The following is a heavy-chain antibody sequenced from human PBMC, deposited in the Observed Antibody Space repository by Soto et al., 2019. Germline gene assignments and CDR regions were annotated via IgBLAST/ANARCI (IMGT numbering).Heavy chain of an antibody. Sequence: ASVKVSCKASGYTFTSYYMHWVRQAPGQGLEWMGIINPSGGSTSYAQKFQGRVTMTRDTSTSTVYMELSSLRSEDTAVYYCARAFVVDCSGGSYYPARFDPWGKETLFTLSS. V-gene: IGHV1-46*01. D-gene: IGHD2-15*01. CDR2: INPSGGST. J-gene: IGHJ5*02. CDR3: ARAFVVDCSGGSYYPARFDP. CDR1: GYTFTSYY.